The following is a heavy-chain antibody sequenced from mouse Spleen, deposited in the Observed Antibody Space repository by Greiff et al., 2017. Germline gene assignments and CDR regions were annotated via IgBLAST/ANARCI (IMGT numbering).Heavy chain of an antibody. CDR1: GYTFTSYW. CDR3: ARSPLYGGAFAY. CDR2: INPSNGGT. D-gene: IGHD1-1*02. Sequence: QVQLQQSGAELARPGASVKLSCKASGYTFTSYWMHWVKQRPGQGLEWIGNINPSNGGTNYNEKFKSKATLTVDKSSSTAYMQLSSLTSEDSAVYYCARSPLYGGAFAYWGQGTLVTVSA. J-gene: IGHJ3*01. V-gene: IGHV1-53*01.